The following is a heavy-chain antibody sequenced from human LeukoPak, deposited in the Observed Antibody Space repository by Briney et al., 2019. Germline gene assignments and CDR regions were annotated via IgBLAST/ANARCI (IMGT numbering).Heavy chain of an antibody. CDR2: IYYSGST. J-gene: IGHJ3*02. V-gene: IGHV4-59*01. Sequence: PSETLSLTCTVSGGSISSYYWSWIRQPPGKGLEWIGYIYYSGSTNYNPSLKSRVTISVDTSKNQFSLKLSSVTAADTAVYYCARGVLSPNAFDIWGQGTMVTVSS. CDR3: ARGVLSPNAFDI. CDR1: GGSISSYY.